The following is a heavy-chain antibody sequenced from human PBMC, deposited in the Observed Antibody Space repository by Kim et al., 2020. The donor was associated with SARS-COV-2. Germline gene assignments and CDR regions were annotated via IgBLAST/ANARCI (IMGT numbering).Heavy chain of an antibody. CDR2: ISWQGDRI. Sequence: GGSLRLSCVASGFTFDDYTMHWVRQAPGKGLEWVSLISWQGDRIYYRDSVKGRFTISRDNSKNSLYLQMNSLRTDDTALYYCAKGSSASWYRNGMDVWGQGTTVTVSS. CDR1: GFTFDDYT. J-gene: IGHJ6*02. D-gene: IGHD2-2*01. CDR3: AKGSSASWYRNGMDV. V-gene: IGHV3-43*01.